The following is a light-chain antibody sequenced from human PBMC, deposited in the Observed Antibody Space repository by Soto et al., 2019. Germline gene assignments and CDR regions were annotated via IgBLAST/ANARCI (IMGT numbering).Light chain of an antibody. CDR3: CSSAPESTYV. CDR1: SSDVGGYDY. CDR2: EVT. Sequence: QSALTQPASVSGSPGQSITLSCTGTSSDVGGYDYVSWYQQHPGKAPKLMIYEVTNRPSGVSNRFSGSKSGNTASLTISGLQADDEADYFCCSSAPESTYVFGTGTKVTVL. V-gene: IGLV2-14*01. J-gene: IGLJ1*01.